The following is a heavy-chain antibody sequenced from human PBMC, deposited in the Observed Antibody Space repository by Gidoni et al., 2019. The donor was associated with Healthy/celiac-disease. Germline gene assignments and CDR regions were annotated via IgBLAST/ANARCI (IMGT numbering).Heavy chain of an antibody. J-gene: IGHJ4*02. CDR1: DFTFRSYG. V-gene: IGHV3-30*18. Sequence: QVQLAASGGGVVQPGRSLRRTCSAADFTFRSYGRHWVRQAPAKGLEWVAVISYDGSNKYYADSVKGRFTISRDHSKNTLYLQMNSRRAEDTAVYYCAKGDRWVDATYFDSWGQGTLVTVSS. CDR2: ISYDGSNK. CDR3: AKGDRWVDATYFDS. D-gene: IGHD1-26*01.